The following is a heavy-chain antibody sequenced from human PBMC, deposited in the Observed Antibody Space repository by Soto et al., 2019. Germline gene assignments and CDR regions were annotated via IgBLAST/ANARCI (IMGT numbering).Heavy chain of an antibody. D-gene: IGHD6-25*01. CDR1: GYTFTSYG. CDR2: ITTDKGKT. V-gene: IGHV1-18*01. CDR3: APRSPAFDY. Sequence: ASVKVSCKASGYTFTSYGISWVRQAPGQGLEWMGWITTDKGKTNYAQKFQGRVTMTTDTSTSTAYMELRSLRSDDTAVYYCAPRSPAFDYWGQGTLVTVSS. J-gene: IGHJ4*02.